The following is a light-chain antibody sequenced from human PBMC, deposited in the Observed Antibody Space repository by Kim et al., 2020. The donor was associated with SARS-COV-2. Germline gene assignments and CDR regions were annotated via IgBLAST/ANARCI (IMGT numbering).Light chain of an antibody. CDR1: QDIRND. J-gene: IGKJ5*01. CDR3: LQHSTYPIT. CDR2: GAS. V-gene: IGKV1-17*01. Sequence: ASVGARGTITCRASQDIRNDLGWYQQNPGRAPKRLIYGASSLQSGVPSRFSGSGSGTEFTLTISSVQPEDFATYFCLQHSTYPITFGQGTRLEIK.